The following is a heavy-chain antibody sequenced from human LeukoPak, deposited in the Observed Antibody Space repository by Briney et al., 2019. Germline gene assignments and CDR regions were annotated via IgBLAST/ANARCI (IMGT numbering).Heavy chain of an antibody. Sequence: GGSLRLSCAASGFTFSSYAMSWVRQAPGKGLEWVSAISSSGGRTYNAGSVKGRFTISRDNSKNTLYLQMNSLRAEDTAVYYCAKAALSTMTTYAFDYWGQGTLVTVSS. D-gene: IGHD3-16*01. V-gene: IGHV3-23*01. CDR3: AKAALSTMTTYAFDY. CDR2: ISSSGGRT. CDR1: GFTFSSYA. J-gene: IGHJ4*02.